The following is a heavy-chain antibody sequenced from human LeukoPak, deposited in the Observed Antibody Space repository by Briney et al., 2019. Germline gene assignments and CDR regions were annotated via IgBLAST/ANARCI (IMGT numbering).Heavy chain of an antibody. CDR2: ISGSGGST. CDR1: GFTFSSYA. V-gene: IGHV3-23*01. Sequence: GGSLRLSCAAAGFTFSSYAMSWVRQAPGKGLEWVSAISGSGGSTYYADSVKGRFTISRDNSKNTLYLQMNSLRAEDTAVYYCAKDPRYSSSWYFDYWGQGTLVTVSS. D-gene: IGHD6-13*01. J-gene: IGHJ4*02. CDR3: AKDPRYSSSWYFDY.